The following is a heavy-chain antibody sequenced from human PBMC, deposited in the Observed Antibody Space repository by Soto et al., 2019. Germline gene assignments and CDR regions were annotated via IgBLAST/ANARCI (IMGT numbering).Heavy chain of an antibody. J-gene: IGHJ4*02. D-gene: IGHD2-15*01. CDR1: GFTFSSYA. CDR3: ARAGGLLLDY. CDR2: ISYDGSNK. Sequence: QVQLVESGGGVVQPGRSLRLSCAASGFTFSSYAMHWVRQAPGKGLEWVAVISYDGSNKYYADSVKGRFTISRDISKNTLYLQMNSPRPEDTAVYYCARAGGLLLDYWGQGTLVTVSS. V-gene: IGHV3-30-3*01.